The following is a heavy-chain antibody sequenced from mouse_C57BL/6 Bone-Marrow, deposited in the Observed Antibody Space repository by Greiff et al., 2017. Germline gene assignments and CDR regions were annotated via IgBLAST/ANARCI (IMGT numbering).Heavy chain of an antibody. D-gene: IGHD3-3*01. CDR3: ARGGGRGHGWYLDV. Sequence: EVKLVESEGGLVQPGSSMKLSCTASGFTFSDYYMAWVRQVPEQGLEWVAKINSDGSSTYYLDSLMSRFIITRDNAKNILYLQMSSLKSEDTAAYDCARGGGRGHGWYLDVWGTGTTVTVSS. J-gene: IGHJ1*03. V-gene: IGHV5-16*01. CDR1: GFTFSDYY. CDR2: INSDGSST.